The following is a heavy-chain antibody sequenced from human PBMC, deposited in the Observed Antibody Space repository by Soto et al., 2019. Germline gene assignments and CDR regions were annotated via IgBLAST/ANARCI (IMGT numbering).Heavy chain of an antibody. J-gene: IGHJ4*02. Sequence: GGSLRLSCAASGFTFTNDWINWVRQAPGKGLDWVATINSSGSNTYYADSVKGRFSISRDNSKNTVYLEMKNLRAEDTAVYYCAKERLARGIDYWGQGTLVTVSS. CDR2: INSSGSNT. CDR1: GFTFTNDW. V-gene: IGHV3-23*01. D-gene: IGHD3-10*01. CDR3: AKERLARGIDY.